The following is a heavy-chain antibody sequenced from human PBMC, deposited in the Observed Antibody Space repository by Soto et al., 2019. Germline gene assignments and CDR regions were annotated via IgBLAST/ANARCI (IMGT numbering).Heavy chain of an antibody. CDR3: AHHGYYSYGVDV. Sequence: QITLKESGPTLVKPTQTLTLTCTFSGFSLSTSGVGVGWIRQPPGKALKWLALIYWDHDKRYSPSLKSRLTIPKETSKNQVVLTITNMDPVDTSTYYCAHHGYYSYGVDVWGQGTTVTVSS. CDR1: GFSLSTSGVG. J-gene: IGHJ6*02. V-gene: IGHV2-5*02. D-gene: IGHD3-22*01. CDR2: IYWDHDK.